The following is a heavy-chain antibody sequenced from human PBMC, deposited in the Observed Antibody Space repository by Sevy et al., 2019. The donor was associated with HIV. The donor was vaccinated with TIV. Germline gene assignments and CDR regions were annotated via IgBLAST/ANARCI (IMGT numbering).Heavy chain of an antibody. CDR1: GFTFSSYA. CDR3: AKDRRRAAAGTYDY. CDR2: ISGSGGST. D-gene: IGHD6-13*01. Sequence: GWSLRLSCAASGFTFSSYAMSWVRQAPGKGLEWVSAISGSGGSTYYAHSVKGRFTISRDNSKNTLYLQMNSLRAEDTAVYYCAKDRRRAAAGTYDYWGQGTLVTVSS. J-gene: IGHJ4*02. V-gene: IGHV3-23*01.